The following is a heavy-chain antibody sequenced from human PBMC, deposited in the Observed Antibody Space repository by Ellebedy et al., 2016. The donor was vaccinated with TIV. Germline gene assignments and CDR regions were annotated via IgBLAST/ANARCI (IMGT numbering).Heavy chain of an antibody. J-gene: IGHJ4*02. CDR2: IYYSGST. Sequence: MPSETLSLTCTVSGGSISSSSYYWGWIRQPPGKGLEWIGNIYYSGSTYYNPSLKSRVTISVDTSKNQFSLKLSSVTAADTAVYYCARLYNWNEEFDYWGQGTLVTVSS. V-gene: IGHV4-39*01. CDR1: GGSISSSSYY. CDR3: ARLYNWNEEFDY. D-gene: IGHD1-1*01.